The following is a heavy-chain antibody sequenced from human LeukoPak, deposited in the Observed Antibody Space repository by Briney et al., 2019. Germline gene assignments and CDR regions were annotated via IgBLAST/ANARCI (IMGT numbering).Heavy chain of an antibody. Sequence: ASVKVSCKASGYIFSDYWIHWVRQAPGRGLECLGWIDPASGITNQPQKFQGRITVTRDTSASTVYMDLTGLTTDGTALYYCARVGAPGGLRPYHYYYWSQGTLVTVSS. CDR3: ARVGAPGGLRPYHYYY. J-gene: IGHJ4*02. CDR2: IDPASGIT. CDR1: GYIFSDYW. D-gene: IGHD3-16*01. V-gene: IGHV1-2*02.